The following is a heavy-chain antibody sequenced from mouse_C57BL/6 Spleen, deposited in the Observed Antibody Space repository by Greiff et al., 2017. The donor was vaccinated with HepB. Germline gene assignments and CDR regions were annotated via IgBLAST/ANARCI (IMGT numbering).Heavy chain of an antibody. D-gene: IGHD3-1*01. CDR3: AREGIPRRNAMDY. CDR1: GYSFTGYY. CDR2: INPNNGGT. V-gene: IGHV1-22*01. Sequence: VQLQQSGPELVKPGASVKISCTASGYSFTGYYMNWVKQSPEKSLEWIGYINPNNGGTSYNQKFKGKATLTVNKSSSTAYMELRSLTSEESAVYYCAREGIPRRNAMDYWGQGTSVTVSS. J-gene: IGHJ4*01.